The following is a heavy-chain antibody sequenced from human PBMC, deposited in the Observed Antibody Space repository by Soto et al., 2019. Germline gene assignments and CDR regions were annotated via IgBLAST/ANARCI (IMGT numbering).Heavy chain of an antibody. CDR2: INPNSGGT. CDR3: ARDKGYGDYNAFDI. V-gene: IGHV1-2*04. Sequence: QVQLVQSGAEVKKPGASVKVSCKASGYTFTGYYMHWVRQAPGQGLEWMGWINPNSGGTNYAQKFQGWGTMTRDTSFSTAYMELSRLRSDDTAVYYCARDKGYGDYNAFDIWGQGTMVTVSS. J-gene: IGHJ3*02. D-gene: IGHD4-17*01. CDR1: GYTFTGYY.